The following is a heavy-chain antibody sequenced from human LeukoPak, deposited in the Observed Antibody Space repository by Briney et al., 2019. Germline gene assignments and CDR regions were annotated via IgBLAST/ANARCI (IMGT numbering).Heavy chain of an antibody. CDR1: EFTFTNYA. J-gene: IGHJ5*02. CDR2: ISSSGAVT. V-gene: IGHV3-23*01. Sequence: PGGSLRLSCAASEFTFTNYAMTWARQAPGEGLEWVSAISSSGAVTSYANSVRGRFTISSHNSKNTVYLQMNSLTAEDTAIYYCARNRNDSARLPFDPWGQGTLVTVSS. CDR3: ARNRNDSARLPFDP. D-gene: IGHD3-22*01.